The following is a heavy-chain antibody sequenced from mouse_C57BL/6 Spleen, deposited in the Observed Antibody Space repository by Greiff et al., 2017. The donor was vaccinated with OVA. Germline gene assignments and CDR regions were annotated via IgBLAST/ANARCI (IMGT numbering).Heavy chain of an antibody. J-gene: IGHJ4*01. CDR2: IWGGGST. CDR3: AVVITTVVATDYYAMDY. V-gene: IGHV2-5*01. Sequence: VHLVESGPGLVQPSQSLSITCTVSGFSLTSYGVHWVRQSPGKGLEWLGVIWGGGSTDYNAAFMSRLSITKDNSKSQVFFKMNSLQADDTAIYYCAVVITTVVATDYYAMDYWGQGTSVTVSS. CDR1: GFSLTSYG. D-gene: IGHD1-1*01.